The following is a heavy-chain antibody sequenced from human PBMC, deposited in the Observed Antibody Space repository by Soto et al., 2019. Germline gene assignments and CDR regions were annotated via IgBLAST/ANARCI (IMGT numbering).Heavy chain of an antibody. D-gene: IGHD6-19*01. CDR2: IYYSGST. CDR3: ARQTPDPGYSSGWYYFDY. Sequence: SETLSLTCTVSGGSISSSSYYWGWIRQPPGKGLEWIGSIYYSGSTYYNPSLKSRVTISIDTSKNHFSLKLSSVTAADTAVYYCARQTPDPGYSSGWYYFDYWGQGTLVTVSS. V-gene: IGHV4-39*01. CDR1: GGSISSSSYY. J-gene: IGHJ4*02.